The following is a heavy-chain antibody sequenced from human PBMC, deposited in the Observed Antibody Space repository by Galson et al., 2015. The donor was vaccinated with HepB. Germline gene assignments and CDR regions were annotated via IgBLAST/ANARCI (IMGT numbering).Heavy chain of an antibody. CDR3: ARDLEDYYDSSGYIYDAFDI. CDR1: GYTFTSYA. Sequence: SVKVSCKASGYTFTSYAMHWVRQAPGQRLEWMGWINAGNGNTKYSQKFQGRVTITRDTSASTAYMELSSLRSEDTAVYYCARDLEDYYDSSGYIYDAFDIWGQGTMVTVSS. CDR2: INAGNGNT. D-gene: IGHD3-22*01. J-gene: IGHJ3*02. V-gene: IGHV1-3*01.